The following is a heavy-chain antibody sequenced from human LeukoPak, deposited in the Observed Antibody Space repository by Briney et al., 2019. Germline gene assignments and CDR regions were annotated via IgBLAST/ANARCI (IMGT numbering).Heavy chain of an antibody. D-gene: IGHD3-10*01. Sequence: PSETLSLTCTVSGGSISSYYWSWIRQPPGKGLEWIGYIYYSGSTNYNPSLKSRVTISVDTSKNQFSLKLSSVTAADTAVYYCARDVDRTYYYGSGSYSGDAFDIWGQGTMVTVSS. CDR1: GGSISSYY. CDR2: IYYSGST. V-gene: IGHV4-59*12. CDR3: ARDVDRTYYYGSGSYSGDAFDI. J-gene: IGHJ3*02.